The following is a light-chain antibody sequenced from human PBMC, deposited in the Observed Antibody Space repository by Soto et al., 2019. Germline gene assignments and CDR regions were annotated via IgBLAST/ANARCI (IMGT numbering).Light chain of an antibody. CDR2: HAS. V-gene: IGKV1-5*01. J-gene: IGKJ1*01. Sequence: DIQMTQSPSTLPASVGYRFTITCRASQSISNWLAWYQQKPWTAPKLLIYHASSLESGVPSGFSGSGSGTEFTLTISSLQPDDFATYYCQQYNSYSFGQGTKVDIK. CDR3: QQYNSYS. CDR1: QSISNW.